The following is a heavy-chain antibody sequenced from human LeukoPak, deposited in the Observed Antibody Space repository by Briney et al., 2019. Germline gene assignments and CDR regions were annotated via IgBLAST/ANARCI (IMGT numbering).Heavy chain of an antibody. CDR1: GVTFDDYA. D-gene: IGHD3-22*01. CDR2: ISWNSGSI. CDR3: AKDTNPYYYDSSGYFAY. J-gene: IGHJ4*02. Sequence: PGRSLRLSCAASGVTFDDYAMHWVRQAPGKGLEWVSGISWNSGSIGYADSVKGRFTISRDNAKNSLYLQMNSLRAEDTALYYCAKDTNPYYYDSSGYFAYWGQGTLVTVSS. V-gene: IGHV3-9*01.